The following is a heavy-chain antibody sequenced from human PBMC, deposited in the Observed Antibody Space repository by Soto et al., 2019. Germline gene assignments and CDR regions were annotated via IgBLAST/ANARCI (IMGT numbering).Heavy chain of an antibody. V-gene: IGHV4-4*07. CDR3: ARGPRGYVYYHGMDV. CDR1: GGSISSYY. D-gene: IGHD3-10*01. J-gene: IGHJ6*02. CDR2: IDTSGTT. Sequence: SETLSLTCTVSGGSISSYYVSWIRQSAGKGLEWIGRIDTSGTTNSNPSLKSRVTMSVDASKNHFSLNLSSVTAADTAVYYCARGPRGYVYYHGMDVWGQGTTVTVSS.